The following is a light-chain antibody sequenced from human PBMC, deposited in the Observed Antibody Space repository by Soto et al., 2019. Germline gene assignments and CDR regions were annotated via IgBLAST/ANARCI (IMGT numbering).Light chain of an antibody. Sequence: VLAQSPDTLSLSPGDRATLCCRASQTIGSSHLAWYQQKPGQAPRVLIFAASSRATGIPDRFSGSGSGTDFTLTISRLEPEDFAVYYCQQYGGSPRTFGQGTKV. CDR3: QQYGGSPRT. CDR1: QTIGSSH. V-gene: IGKV3-20*01. J-gene: IGKJ1*01. CDR2: AAS.